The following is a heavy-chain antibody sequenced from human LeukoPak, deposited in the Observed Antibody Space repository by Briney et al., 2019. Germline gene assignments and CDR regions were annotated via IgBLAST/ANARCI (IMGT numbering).Heavy chain of an antibody. J-gene: IGHJ4*02. CDR3: ARGPGGAGSYYDY. V-gene: IGHV3-21*01. CDR2: ISSNSRYI. D-gene: IGHD3-10*01. Sequence: GGSLRLSCAASGFTFSSYSMNWVRQAPGKGLEWVSYISSNSRYIYYADSVKGRFTISRDNAKNSLYLQMNSLRTEDAAVYYCARGPGGAGSYYDYWGQGTLVTVSS. CDR1: GFTFSSYS.